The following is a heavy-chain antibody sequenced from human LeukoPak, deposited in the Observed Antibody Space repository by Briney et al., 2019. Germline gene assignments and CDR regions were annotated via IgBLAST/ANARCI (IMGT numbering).Heavy chain of an antibody. Sequence: GGSLRLSCAASGFTFDDYGMSWVRQAPGKGLEWVSGINWNGGSTGYADSVKGRFTISRDNAKNSLYLQMNSLRAEDTALYYCARGYSSGWYSCFDYWGQGTLVTVSS. CDR3: ARGYSSGWYSCFDY. CDR2: INWNGGST. CDR1: GFTFDDYG. V-gene: IGHV3-20*04. J-gene: IGHJ4*02. D-gene: IGHD6-19*01.